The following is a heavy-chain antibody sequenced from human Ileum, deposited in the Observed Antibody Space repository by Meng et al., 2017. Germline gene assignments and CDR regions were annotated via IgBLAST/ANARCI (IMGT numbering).Heavy chain of an antibody. D-gene: IGHD3-9*01. CDR1: GYTFTSYY. CDR2: INPSGGTT. CDR3: ARDIALHWFYF. Sequence: ASVKVSCKASGYTFTSYYVHWVRQAPGQGLEWMGIINPSGGTTTYAQKFQGRVTMTRDTSTSTVYMELSSLRSGDTAVYYCARDIALHWFYFWGQGTLVTVSS. J-gene: IGHJ4*02. V-gene: IGHV1-46*01.